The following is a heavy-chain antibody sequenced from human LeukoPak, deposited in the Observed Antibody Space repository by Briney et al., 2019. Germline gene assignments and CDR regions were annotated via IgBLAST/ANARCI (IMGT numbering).Heavy chain of an antibody. CDR3: ARDRYSSAWYEE. CDR1: GFTFSSYW. V-gene: IGHV3-74*01. J-gene: IGHJ4*02. CDR2: INPDGSST. D-gene: IGHD6-19*01. Sequence: GGSLILSCAASGFTFSSYWIHWVRQAPGKGLVWVSHINPDGSSTNYADSVKGRFTISRDNAKNTLYLQMNSLRAEDTAVYYCARDRYSSAWYEEWGQGTLVTVSS.